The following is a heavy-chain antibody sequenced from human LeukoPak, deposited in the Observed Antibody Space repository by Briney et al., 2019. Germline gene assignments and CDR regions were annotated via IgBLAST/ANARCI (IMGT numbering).Heavy chain of an antibody. D-gene: IGHD3-10*01. CDR1: GYTFTSYA. CDR3: ARDSGTTGEVKFDP. J-gene: IGHJ5*02. CDR2: INTNTGNP. Sequence: EASVKVSCKASGYTFTSYAMNWVRQAPGQGLEWMGWINTNTGNPTYAQGFTGRFVFSLDTSVSTAYLQISSLKAEDTAVYYCARDSGTTGEVKFDPWGQGTLVTVSS. V-gene: IGHV7-4-1*02.